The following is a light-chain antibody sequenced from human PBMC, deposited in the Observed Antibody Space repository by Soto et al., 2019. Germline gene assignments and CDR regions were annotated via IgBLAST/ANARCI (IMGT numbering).Light chain of an antibody. CDR3: QQYGGSPLT. V-gene: IGKV3-20*01. CDR1: QTVSSSY. J-gene: IGKJ4*01. Sequence: EIELTQSPGTLSLSPGERATLSCRVSQTVSSSYLAWYRQKPGQAPRLLIYGASSRATGIPDRFSGSGSGTDFTLTISRLDPEDFAVYYCQQYGGSPLTFGGGTKVDIK. CDR2: GAS.